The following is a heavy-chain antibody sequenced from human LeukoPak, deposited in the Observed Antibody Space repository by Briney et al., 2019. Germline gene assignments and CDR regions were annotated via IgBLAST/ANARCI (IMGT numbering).Heavy chain of an antibody. J-gene: IGHJ6*02. CDR3: ARDLRVVVVVVAATDYYGMDV. Sequence: GGSLRLSCAASGFTFSSYSMNWVRQAPGKGLEWVSSISSSSSYIYYADSVEGRFTISRDNAKNSLYLQMNSLRAEDTAVYYCARDLRVVVVVVAATDYYGMDVWGQGTTVTVSS. CDR1: GFTFSSYS. D-gene: IGHD2-15*01. CDR2: ISSSSSYI. V-gene: IGHV3-21*01.